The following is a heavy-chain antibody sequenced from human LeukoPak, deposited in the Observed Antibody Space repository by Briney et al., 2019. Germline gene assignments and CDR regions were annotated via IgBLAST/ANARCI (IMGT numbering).Heavy chain of an antibody. V-gene: IGHV1-2*02. J-gene: IGHJ3*02. CDR2: INPNSGGT. CDR3: ARCPWYCSGGSCYSLAFDI. D-gene: IGHD2-15*01. Sequence: ASVKVSCKASGYTFTGYYMHWVRQAPGQGLEWMGWINPNSGGTNYAQKFQGRVTMTRDTSISTAYMGLSRLRSDDTAVYYCARCPWYCSGGSCYSLAFDIWGQGTMVTVSS. CDR1: GYTFTGYY.